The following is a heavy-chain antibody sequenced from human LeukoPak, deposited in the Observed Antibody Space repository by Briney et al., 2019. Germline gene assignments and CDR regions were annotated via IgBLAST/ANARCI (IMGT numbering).Heavy chain of an antibody. Sequence: PGRSLRLSCAASGFTFDDYAMHWVRQAPGKGLEWVSGISWNSGSIGYADSVKGRFTISRDNAKNSLYLQMNSLRAEDTAVYYCARILDSAWGELGYWGQGTLVTVSS. CDR3: ARILDSAWGELGY. V-gene: IGHV3-9*01. CDR2: ISWNSGSI. CDR1: GFTFDDYA. J-gene: IGHJ4*02. D-gene: IGHD6-19*01.